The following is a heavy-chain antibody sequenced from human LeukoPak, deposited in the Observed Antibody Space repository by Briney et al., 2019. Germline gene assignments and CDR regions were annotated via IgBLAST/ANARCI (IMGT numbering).Heavy chain of an antibody. Sequence: GGSLRLSCAASGFTFDDYAMHWVRQAPGKGLEWVSGISWNSGSIGYADSVKGRFTISRDNAKNSLYLQMNSLRAEDTALYYCAKALYYDILTGYYLFDYWGQGTLVTVSS. J-gene: IGHJ4*02. D-gene: IGHD3-9*01. CDR2: ISWNSGSI. V-gene: IGHV3-9*01. CDR1: GFTFDDYA. CDR3: AKALYYDILTGYYLFDY.